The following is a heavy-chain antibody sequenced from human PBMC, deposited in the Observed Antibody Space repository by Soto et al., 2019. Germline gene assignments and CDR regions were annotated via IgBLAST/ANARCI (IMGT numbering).Heavy chain of an antibody. D-gene: IGHD3-10*01. CDR2: ISSGGDDT. CDR3: ARDLRGIRTLLWFGPT. CDR1: GFTFSDYY. Sequence: QVQLVESGGGLVKPGGSLRLSCAASGFTFSDYYMTWIRQAPGKGLEWISYISSGGDDTDYADSVKGRFTISRDNAKNSLYLQMTTLRAFDTAVYDCARDLRGIRTLLWFGPTWGQGTLVTVSS. V-gene: IGHV3-11*05. J-gene: IGHJ5*02.